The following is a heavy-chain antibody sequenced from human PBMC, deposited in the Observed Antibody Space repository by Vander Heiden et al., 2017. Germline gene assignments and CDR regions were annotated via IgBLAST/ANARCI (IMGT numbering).Heavy chain of an antibody. J-gene: IGHJ5*02. CDR3: AKATEWRRLWDWFDP. CDR2: LWYDGRNK. CDR1: GFTFSSYG. D-gene: IGHD5-12*01. V-gene: IGHV3-33*06. Sequence: VQLVESGGGVVQPGRSLRLSGAASGFTFSSYGMHWGRQAPGKGLEGGAVLWYDGRNKYYADSGKGRFPIPRENSKNSVHLQRKRLRAGEPDVYYCAKATEWRRLWDWFDPWGQGTMVTVCS.